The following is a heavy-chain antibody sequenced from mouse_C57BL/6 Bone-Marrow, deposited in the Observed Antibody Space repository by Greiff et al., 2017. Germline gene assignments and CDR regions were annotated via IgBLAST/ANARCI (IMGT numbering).Heavy chain of an antibody. CDR1: GYSITSGYY. Sequence: VQLKQSGPGLVKPSQSLSLTCSVTGYSITSGYYWNWIRQFPGNKLEWMGYISYDGSNNYNPSLKNRISITRDTSKNQFFLKLNSVTTEDTATYYCARRVDVYFDYWGQGTTLTVSS. V-gene: IGHV3-6*01. CDR2: ISYDGSN. J-gene: IGHJ2*01. CDR3: ARRVDVYFDY.